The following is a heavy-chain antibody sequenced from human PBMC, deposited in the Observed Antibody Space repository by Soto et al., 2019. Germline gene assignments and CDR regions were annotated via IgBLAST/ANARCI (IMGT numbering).Heavy chain of an antibody. V-gene: IGHV3-43*01. CDR3: AKVAVAGTGRGYYFDY. D-gene: IGHD6-19*01. CDR2: ISWDGGST. J-gene: IGHJ4*02. Sequence: PWRLLRVCCAASGCTCDDFTMRRVSQAQGKGLEWVSLISWDGGSTYYADSVKGRFTISRDNSKNSLYLQMNSLRTEDTALYYCAKVAVAGTGRGYYFDYWGQGTLVTVSS. CDR1: GCTCDDFT.